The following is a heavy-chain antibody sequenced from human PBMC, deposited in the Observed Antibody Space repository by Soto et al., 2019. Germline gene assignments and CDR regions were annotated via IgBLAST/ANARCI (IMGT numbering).Heavy chain of an antibody. V-gene: IGHV4-59*08. CDR2: IYYSGST. Sequence: PSETLSLTCTVSGGSISSYYWSWIRQPPGKGLEWIGYIYYSGSTNYNPSLKSRVTISVDTSKNQFSLKLSSVTAADTAVYYCGRGYGYSFAYWGQGTRVPVSS. CDR3: GRGYGYSFAY. D-gene: IGHD1-1*01. CDR1: GGSISSYY. J-gene: IGHJ4*02.